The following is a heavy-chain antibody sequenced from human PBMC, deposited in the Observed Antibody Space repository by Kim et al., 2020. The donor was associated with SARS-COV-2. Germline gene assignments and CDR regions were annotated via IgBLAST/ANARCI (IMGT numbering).Heavy chain of an antibody. CDR3: AKGGDYKRAYYGMDV. V-gene: IGHV3-23*01. Sequence: DSVEGRFTISRDNSKNTLYLQMNSLRAEDTAVYYCAKGGDYKRAYYGMDVWGQGTTVTVSS. D-gene: IGHD4-17*01. J-gene: IGHJ6*02.